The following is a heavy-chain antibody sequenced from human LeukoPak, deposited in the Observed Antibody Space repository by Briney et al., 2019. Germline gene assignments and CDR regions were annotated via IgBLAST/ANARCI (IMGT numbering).Heavy chain of an antibody. CDR2: IKHSGST. CDR3: ATGGSAGLISAFDI. Sequence: SETLSLTCAVYGGSFSGHYWSWIRQPPGKGLEWIGEIKHSGSTNYNPSLKSRVTISVDTSKNQFSLKLSSVTAADTAVYYCATGGSAGLISAFDIWGRGTMVTVSS. D-gene: IGHD2-15*01. V-gene: IGHV4-34*01. CDR1: GGSFSGHY. J-gene: IGHJ3*02.